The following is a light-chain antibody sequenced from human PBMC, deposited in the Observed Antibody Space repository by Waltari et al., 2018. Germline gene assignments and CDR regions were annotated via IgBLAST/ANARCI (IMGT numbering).Light chain of an antibody. Sequence: IQLTQSPSSVPASVGDRVPITCRASQGISSSLAWYQPKPGKVPNLLIYAASSLQSGVPSRFSGSGSGTDFTLTISSLQPEDSATYYCQQAKSVPLTFGPGTKVDIK. CDR3: QQAKSVPLT. CDR2: AAS. J-gene: IGKJ3*01. V-gene: IGKV1-12*01. CDR1: QGISSS.